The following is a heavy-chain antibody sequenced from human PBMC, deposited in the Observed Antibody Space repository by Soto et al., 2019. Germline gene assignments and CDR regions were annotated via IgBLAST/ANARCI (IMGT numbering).Heavy chain of an antibody. CDR1: GFTFSSYS. V-gene: IGHV3-21*02. J-gene: IGHJ4*02. CDR3: ARDHSVLYSFDS. CDR2: ISSSSSYI. D-gene: IGHD3-10*02. Sequence: QLVESGGGLVKTGGSLRLSCVASGFTFSSYSLDWVRQAPGKGLEWVSSISSSSSYIFYADSVKGRFTISRDNAKNSLYLQMDSLRADDTAVYYCARDHSVLYSFDSRGQGTLVTVSS.